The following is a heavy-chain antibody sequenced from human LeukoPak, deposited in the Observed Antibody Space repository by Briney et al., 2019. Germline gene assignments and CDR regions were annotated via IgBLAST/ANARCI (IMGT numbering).Heavy chain of an antibody. CDR2: IKVDGSEK. J-gene: IGHJ4*02. Sequence: GGSLILSCAASGFTFSNFWMSWVRQAPGKGLEWVANIKVDGSEKYYVDSVKGRFTISRDNAENSLYLQMNNLRAEDTAVYYCARKTGTTGEAFDYWGQGTQVTVSS. V-gene: IGHV3-7*03. CDR1: GFTFSNFW. D-gene: IGHD1-1*01. CDR3: ARKTGTTGEAFDY.